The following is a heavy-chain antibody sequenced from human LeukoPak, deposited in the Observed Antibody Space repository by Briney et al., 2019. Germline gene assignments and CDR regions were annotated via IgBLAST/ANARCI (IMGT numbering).Heavy chain of an antibody. D-gene: IGHD3-3*01. Sequence: ASVKVSCKASGGTFSSYAISWVRQAPGQGLEWMGWISAYNGNTNYAQKLQGRVTMTTDTSTSTAYMELRSLRSDDTAVYYCARGSIWSGPPYLDYWGQGTLVTVSS. J-gene: IGHJ4*02. CDR3: ARGSIWSGPPYLDY. CDR1: GGTFSSYA. V-gene: IGHV1-18*01. CDR2: ISAYNGNT.